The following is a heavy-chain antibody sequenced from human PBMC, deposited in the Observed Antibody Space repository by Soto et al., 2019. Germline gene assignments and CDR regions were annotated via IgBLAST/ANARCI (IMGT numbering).Heavy chain of an antibody. CDR3: AREVSSGWYYPIYYYYYGMDV. J-gene: IGHJ6*02. Sequence: GGSLRLSCAASGFTFSSYSMNLVREAPGKGLEWVSYISSSSSTIYYADSVKGRFTISRDNAKNSLYLQMNSLRDEDTAVYYCAREVSSGWYYPIYYYYYGMDVWGQGTTVTVSS. CDR1: GFTFSSYS. D-gene: IGHD6-19*01. V-gene: IGHV3-48*02. CDR2: ISSSSSTI.